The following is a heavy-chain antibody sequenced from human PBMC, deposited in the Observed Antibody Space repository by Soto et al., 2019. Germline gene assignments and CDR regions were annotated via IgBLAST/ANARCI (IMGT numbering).Heavy chain of an antibody. CDR1: GYSFTNNW. V-gene: IGHV5-51*01. Sequence: GESLKISCKGFGYSFTNNWIGWVRQMPGEGLEWMGTIYPGDSDTRYSPSFQGLVTISADKSISTAYLQWSSLKASDTAIFYCARYSGSYWHYFDSWGQGTLVTVSS. CDR2: IYPGDSDT. D-gene: IGHD1-26*01. J-gene: IGHJ4*02. CDR3: ARYSGSYWHYFDS.